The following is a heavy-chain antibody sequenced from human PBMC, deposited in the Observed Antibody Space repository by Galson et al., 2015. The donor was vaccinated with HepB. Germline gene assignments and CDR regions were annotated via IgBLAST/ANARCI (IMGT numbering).Heavy chain of an antibody. D-gene: IGHD5-24*01. CDR2: TYYRSKWYS. Sequence: CAISGDSVSSYSAAWNWIRQSPSRGLEWLGRTYYRSKWYSDYAAFVKSRITFTPDKSKNQVSLQLNSVTADDSAVYYCARESAEMPAPGFQHWGQGTQVTVSP. J-gene: IGHJ1*01. V-gene: IGHV6-1*01. CDR3: ARESAEMPAPGFQH. CDR1: GDSVSSYSAA.